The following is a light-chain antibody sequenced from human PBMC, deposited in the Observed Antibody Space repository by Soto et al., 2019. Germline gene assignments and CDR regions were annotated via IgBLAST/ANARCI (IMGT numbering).Light chain of an antibody. Sequence: QAVVTQSPSASASLGASVKLTCTLSSGHSNYAIAWHQQQPEKGPRYLMKLNSDGSHTKGDGIPYRFSGSSSGAERYLTISRLQSEDEADYYCQTWGAGIRVFGGGTKVTVL. CDR1: SGHSNYA. J-gene: IGLJ2*01. CDR2: LNSDGSH. V-gene: IGLV4-69*01. CDR3: QTWGAGIRV.